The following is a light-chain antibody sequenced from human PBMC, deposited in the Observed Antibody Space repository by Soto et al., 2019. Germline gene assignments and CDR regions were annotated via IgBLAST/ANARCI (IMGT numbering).Light chain of an antibody. CDR2: KAS. Sequence: DIQMTQSPSTLSGSVGDRVTITCRASQTISSRLAWYQQKPGKAPKLLIYKASTLKSGVPSRFSGSGSGTEFTLTISSLQPDDLATYYCQHYNSYSEAFGQGTKVELK. CDR3: QHYNSYSEA. CDR1: QTISSR. J-gene: IGKJ1*01. V-gene: IGKV1-5*03.